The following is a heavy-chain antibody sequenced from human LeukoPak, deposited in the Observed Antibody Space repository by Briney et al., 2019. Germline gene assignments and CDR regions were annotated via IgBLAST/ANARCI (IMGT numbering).Heavy chain of an antibody. CDR3: ARESCSSTSCYSGYYFDY. D-gene: IGHD2-2*01. CDR1: GGTSSSYA. V-gene: IGHV1-69*13. J-gene: IGHJ4*02. Sequence: AASVKVSCKASGGTSSSYAISWARQAPGQGLEWMGGIIPIFGTANYAQKFQGRVTITADESTSTAYMELSSLRSEDTAVYYCARESCSSTSCYSGYYFDYWGQGTLVTVSS. CDR2: IIPIFGTA.